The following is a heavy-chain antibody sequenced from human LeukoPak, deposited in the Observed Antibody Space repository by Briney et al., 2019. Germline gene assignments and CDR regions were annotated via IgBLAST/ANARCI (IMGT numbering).Heavy chain of an antibody. J-gene: IGHJ4*02. CDR2: INHSGST. D-gene: IGHD3-10*01. Sequence: SETLSLTCTVSGGSISSYYWSWIRQPPGKGLEWIGEINHSGSTNYNPSLKSRVTISVDTSKNQFSLKLSSVTAADTAVYYCARGQAGYYFDYWGQGTLVTVSS. CDR3: ARGQAGYYFDY. CDR1: GGSISSYY. V-gene: IGHV4-34*01.